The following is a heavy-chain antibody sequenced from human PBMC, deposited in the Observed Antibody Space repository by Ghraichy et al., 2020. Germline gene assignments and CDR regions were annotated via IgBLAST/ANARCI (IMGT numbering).Heavy chain of an antibody. V-gene: IGHV3-30*18. CDR2: ISYDGSNK. J-gene: IGHJ4*02. D-gene: IGHD6-19*01. CDR3: AKDRTAAVAGTVDY. Sequence: GGSLRLSCAASGFTFSSYGMHWVRQAPGKGLEWVAVISYDGSNKYYADSVKGRFTISRDNSKNTLYLQMNSLRAEDTAVYYCAKDRTAAVAGTVDYWGQGTLVTVSS. CDR1: GFTFSSYG.